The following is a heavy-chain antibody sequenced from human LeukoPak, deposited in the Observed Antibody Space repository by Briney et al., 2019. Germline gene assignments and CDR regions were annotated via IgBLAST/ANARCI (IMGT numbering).Heavy chain of an antibody. CDR1: GGTFSSYA. CDR3: ARGRYYDSSEVLGY. D-gene: IGHD3-22*01. V-gene: IGHV1-18*01. CDR2: ISAYNGNT. Sequence: ASVKVSCKASGGTFSSYAISRVRQAPGQGLEWMGWISAYNGNTNYAQKLQGRVTMTTDTSTSTAYMELRSLRSDDTAVYYCARGRYYDSSEVLGYWGQGTLVTVSS. J-gene: IGHJ4*02.